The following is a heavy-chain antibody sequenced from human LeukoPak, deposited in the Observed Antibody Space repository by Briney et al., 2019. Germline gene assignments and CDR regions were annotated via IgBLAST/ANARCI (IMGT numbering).Heavy chain of an antibody. CDR1: GGSTSSSSYY. CDR2: IHYSGST. D-gene: IGHD6-19*01. Sequence: PSETLSLTCTVSGGSTSSSSYYWGWIRQPPGKGLEWIGSIHYSGSTYYNPSLKSRVTISVDTSKNQFSLKLSSVTAADTAVYYCARLRSGWDYWGQGTLVTVSS. CDR3: ARLRSGWDY. J-gene: IGHJ4*02. V-gene: IGHV4-39*01.